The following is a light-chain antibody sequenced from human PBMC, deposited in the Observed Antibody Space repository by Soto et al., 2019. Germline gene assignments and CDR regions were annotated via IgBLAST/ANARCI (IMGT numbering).Light chain of an antibody. Sequence: DIQMTQSPSTLSGSVGDRVTITCRASQTISSWLAWYQQKPGKAPKLLIYDASSLDSGVPSRFSGSRSGTEFTLTISSLQPDDFATYYCQQYNSYSRTFGQGTKVDIK. CDR3: QQYNSYSRT. J-gene: IGKJ1*01. V-gene: IGKV1-5*01. CDR2: DAS. CDR1: QTISSW.